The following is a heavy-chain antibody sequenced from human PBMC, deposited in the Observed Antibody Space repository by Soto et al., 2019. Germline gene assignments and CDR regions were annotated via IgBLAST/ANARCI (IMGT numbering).Heavy chain of an antibody. CDR3: ARGGGIVVVTAPYDH. Sequence: ASVKVSCKASGYSFHTYAISWVRQAPGQGLEWVGWISGYNGNTNYAQKLQGRVTMTTDTSTSTAYMELRSLRSDDTAVYYCARGGGIVVVTAPYDHWGQGTLVTVSS. CDR2: ISGYNGNT. CDR1: GYSFHTYA. V-gene: IGHV1-18*01. D-gene: IGHD2-21*02. J-gene: IGHJ4*02.